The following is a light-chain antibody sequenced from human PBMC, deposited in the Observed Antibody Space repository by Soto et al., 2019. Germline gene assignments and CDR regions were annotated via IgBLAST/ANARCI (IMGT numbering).Light chain of an antibody. CDR3: HQRQSWPRT. CDR2: GAS. Sequence: EIVLTHSPGTLSFSPLERVPLXDRASQSIGSNFAWYQHKPGQAPRLLIYGASTRATGIPGRFSGSGSGTDFTLTISDVQPEDFAIYYCHQRQSWPRTFGQGTKVDIK. J-gene: IGKJ1*01. CDR1: QSIGSN. V-gene: IGKV3-11*01.